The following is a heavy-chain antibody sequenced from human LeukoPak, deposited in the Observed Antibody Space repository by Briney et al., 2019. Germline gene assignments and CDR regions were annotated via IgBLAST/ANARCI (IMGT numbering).Heavy chain of an antibody. CDR3: AKRRDIEVVPVGMRPGPNYYGMDV. D-gene: IGHD2-2*01. CDR2: IYSGGGA. J-gene: IGHJ6*02. CDR1: GFTVSSNY. V-gene: IGHV3-53*01. Sequence: PGGSLRLSCAASGFTVSSNYMSWVRQAPGKGLECVSVIYSGGGAYYADSVKGRFTISRDNSKNMLYLQMNSLRAEDTAVYYCAKRRDIEVVPVGMRPGPNYYGMDVWGQGTTVTVSS.